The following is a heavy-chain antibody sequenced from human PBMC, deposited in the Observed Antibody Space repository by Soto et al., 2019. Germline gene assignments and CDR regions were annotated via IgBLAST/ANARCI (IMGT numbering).Heavy chain of an antibody. J-gene: IGHJ6*02. D-gene: IGHD3-3*01. V-gene: IGHV4-38-2*01. Sequence: PSETLSLTCAVSGYSISSGYYWGWIRQPPGKGLEWIGSIYHSGSTYYNPSLKSRVTISVDTSKNQFSLKLSSVTAADTAVYYCARLVPPDFPYYYYGMDVWGQGTTVTVSS. CDR1: GYSISSGYY. CDR2: IYHSGST. CDR3: ARLVPPDFPYYYYGMDV.